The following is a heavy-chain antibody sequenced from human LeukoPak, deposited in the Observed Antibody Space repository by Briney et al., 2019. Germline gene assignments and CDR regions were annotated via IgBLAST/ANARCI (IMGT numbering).Heavy chain of an antibody. Sequence: SETLSLTCTVSGDSINSNYWSWIRQSPGKGLEWIGYIYYSGSTNYNPSLKSRVTISIGTSKNQFSLKLNSVTAADAAVYYCARDATVTTIPDDYYYGMDVWGQGTTVTVSS. CDR3: ARDATVTTIPDDYYYGMDV. CDR2: IYYSGST. V-gene: IGHV4-59*01. D-gene: IGHD4-11*01. CDR1: GDSINSNY. J-gene: IGHJ6*02.